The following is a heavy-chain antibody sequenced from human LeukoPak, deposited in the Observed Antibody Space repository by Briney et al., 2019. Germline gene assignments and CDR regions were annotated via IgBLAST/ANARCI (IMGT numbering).Heavy chain of an antibody. CDR3: ARDLTVRAFDV. J-gene: IGHJ3*01. Sequence: GGSLRLSCAASGSTFSRYSMNWVRQAPGKGLEWVSSISSSSSDIDYADSVKGRFTISRDNAKNSLYLQMNSLRAEDTAVYYCARDLTVRAFDVWGQGTMVTVSS. CDR1: GSTFSRYS. V-gene: IGHV3-21*01. CDR2: ISSSSSDI. D-gene: IGHD4-17*01.